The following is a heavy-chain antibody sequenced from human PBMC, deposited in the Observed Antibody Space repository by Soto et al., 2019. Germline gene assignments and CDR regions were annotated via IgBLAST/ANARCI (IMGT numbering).Heavy chain of an antibody. CDR3: ARSEYSSGWSWDPPQY. V-gene: IGHV1-18*01. J-gene: IGHJ4*02. CDR2: ISAYNGDT. Sequence: QVQLVQSGDEVKMPGASVKVSCKTSGFTFSAHGFYWVRQAPGQGLECMGWISAYNGDTKSAQKFEGRVTLTTDRSTTTVYMELRSLGSDDTAVYYCARSEYSSGWSWDPPQYWGQGTLVTVSS. CDR1: GFTFSAHG. D-gene: IGHD6-19*01.